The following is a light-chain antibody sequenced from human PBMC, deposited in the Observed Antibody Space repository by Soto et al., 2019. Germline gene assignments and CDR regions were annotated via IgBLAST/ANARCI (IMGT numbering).Light chain of an antibody. V-gene: IGLV2-23*02. CDR1: SSDVGPYHL. J-gene: IGLJ1*01. CDR3: CSYAGRNTFV. CDR2: EVS. Sequence: QSALTQSASVSGSPGQSITISCTGTSSDVGPYHLVSWYQQHPGKAPKLIIYEVSERPSGVSNRFSGSKSGNTASLTISGLQADDEADYYCCSYAGRNTFVFGLGTKVTVL.